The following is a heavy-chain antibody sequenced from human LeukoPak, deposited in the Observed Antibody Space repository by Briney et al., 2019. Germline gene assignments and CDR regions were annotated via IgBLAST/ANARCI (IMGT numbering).Heavy chain of an antibody. CDR3: ARGIVVVPHFFDYYYGMDV. J-gene: IGHJ6*02. Sequence: GGSLRLSCAASGFTFSSYAMHWVRQAPGKGLEGVAVISYDGSNKYYADSVKGRFTISRDNSKNTLYLQMNSLRAEDTAVYYCARGIVVVPHFFDYYYGMDVWGQGATVTVSS. D-gene: IGHD2-2*01. CDR1: GFTFSSYA. CDR2: ISYDGSNK. V-gene: IGHV3-30-3*01.